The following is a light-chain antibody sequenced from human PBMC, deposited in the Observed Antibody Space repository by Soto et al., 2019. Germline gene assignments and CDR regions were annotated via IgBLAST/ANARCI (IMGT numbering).Light chain of an antibody. Sequence: QSVLTQPASVSGSPGQSITISCTGTSSDVGSYNLVSWYQQHPGKAPKLMIYEVSKRPSGVSNRFSGSKSGNTASLPISGLQAEDEADYYCCSYAGSSTFYWVFGGGTQLTVL. V-gene: IGLV2-23*02. CDR3: CSYAGSSTFYWV. CDR1: SSDVGSYNL. J-gene: IGLJ3*02. CDR2: EVS.